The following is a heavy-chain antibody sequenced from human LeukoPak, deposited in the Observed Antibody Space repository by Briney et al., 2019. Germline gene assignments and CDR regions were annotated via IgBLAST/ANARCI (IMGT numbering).Heavy chain of an antibody. J-gene: IGHJ4*02. V-gene: IGHV5-51*01. CDR3: ARISSGSFDY. CDR1: GYSITNYC. Sequence: GEALKITSKASGYSITNYCIGWVRQMPGKSLEWMGIIFPRNSDTGYSPSFQGQVIFSADKSISAAYRQWSSLKAAGTAIYCYARISSGSFDYWGRGTLGTVSS. D-gene: IGHD1-26*01. CDR2: IFPRNSDT.